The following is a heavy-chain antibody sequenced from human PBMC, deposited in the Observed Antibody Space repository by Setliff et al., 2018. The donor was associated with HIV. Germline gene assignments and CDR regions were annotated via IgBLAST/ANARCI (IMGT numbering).Heavy chain of an antibody. CDR3: ARGAPYGSGRHRWNS. D-gene: IGHD3-10*01. Sequence: SENLSLTCTVSGLSMSRSSYYWGWIRQPPGKGLEWIGSIYYSGSTYYNPSLTSRVTISVDTSNNKFSLRLTSVTAADTALYYCARGAPYGSGRHRWNSWGQGTLVTVSS. V-gene: IGHV4-39*07. J-gene: IGHJ4*02. CDR2: IYYSGST. CDR1: GLSMSRSSYY.